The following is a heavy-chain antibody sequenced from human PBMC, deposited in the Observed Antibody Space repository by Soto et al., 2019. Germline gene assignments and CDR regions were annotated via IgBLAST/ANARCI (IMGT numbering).Heavy chain of an antibody. V-gene: IGHV5-51*01. CDR2: IYPGDSDT. Sequence: GESLKISCKGSVYSFTTYWIGWVRQMPGKGLEWMGIIYPGDSDTRYSPSFQGQVTISADRSITTAYLQWSSLKASDTAMYYCARKYYYDSSGYRDALDIWGQGTMVTVSS. CDR3: ARKYYYDSSGYRDALDI. CDR1: VYSFTTYW. D-gene: IGHD3-22*01. J-gene: IGHJ3*02.